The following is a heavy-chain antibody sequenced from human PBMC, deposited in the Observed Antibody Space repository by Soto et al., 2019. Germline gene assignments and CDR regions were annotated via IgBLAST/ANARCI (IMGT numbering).Heavy chain of an antibody. Sequence: PGGSLRLSCAASGFTFSDHYMDWVRQAPGEGLEWVGRSKNKADSYTTEYAASVKGRFTISRDGSKNSLFLQMNSLKTEDTAVYYCTVWGSGNDFGAAWGQGILVTVSS. J-gene: IGHJ4*02. CDR2: SKNKADSYTT. D-gene: IGHD3-10*01. CDR1: GFTFSDHY. CDR3: TVWGSGNDFGAA. V-gene: IGHV3-72*01.